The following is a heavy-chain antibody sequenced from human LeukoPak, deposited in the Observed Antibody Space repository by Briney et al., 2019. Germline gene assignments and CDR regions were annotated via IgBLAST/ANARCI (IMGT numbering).Heavy chain of an antibody. Sequence: GGSLRLSCAASGFTFSSYWMSWVRQAPGKGLEWVANIKQDGSEKYYVDSVKGRFTISRDNAKNSLYLQMNSLRAEDTAVYYCARSGNGYYLDALDIWGQGTMVTVSS. D-gene: IGHD3-22*01. CDR2: IKQDGSEK. J-gene: IGHJ3*02. V-gene: IGHV3-7*01. CDR1: GFTFSSYW. CDR3: ARSGNGYYLDALDI.